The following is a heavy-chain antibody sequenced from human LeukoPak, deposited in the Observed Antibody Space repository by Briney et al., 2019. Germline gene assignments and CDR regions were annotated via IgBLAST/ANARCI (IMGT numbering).Heavy chain of an antibody. D-gene: IGHD3-22*01. CDR3: ARDPHYDSSGHPSGYFGY. Sequence: SETLSLTCTASGGSISSYYWSWIRQPPGKGLEWIGYIYYSGSTNYNPSLKSRVTMSVDTSKNQFSLKLSSVTAADTAVYYCARDPHYDSSGHPSGYFGYWGQGTLVTVSS. J-gene: IGHJ4*02. V-gene: IGHV4-59*12. CDR2: IYYSGST. CDR1: GGSISSYY.